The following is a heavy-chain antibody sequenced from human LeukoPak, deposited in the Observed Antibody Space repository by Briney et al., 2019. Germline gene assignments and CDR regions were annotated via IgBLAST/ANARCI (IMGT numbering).Heavy chain of an antibody. CDR3: ARDSPLTTVTTFPYWYFDL. V-gene: IGHV6-1*01. D-gene: IGHD4-17*01. CDR1: GDSVSSNSAA. CDR2: TYYSSKWYN. J-gene: IGHJ2*01. Sequence: SQTLSLTCAISGDSVSSNSAAWNWIRQSPSRGLECLGRTYYSSKWYNDYAVSVKSRITINPDTSKNQFSLQLNSVTPEDTAVYYCARDSPLTTVTTFPYWYFDLWGRGTLVTVSS.